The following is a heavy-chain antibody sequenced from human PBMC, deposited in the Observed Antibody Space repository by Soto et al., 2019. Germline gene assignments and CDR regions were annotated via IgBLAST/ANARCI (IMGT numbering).Heavy chain of an antibody. V-gene: IGHV4-34*01. CDR1: GGSFSGYY. CDR2: INHGGST. Sequence: SETLSLTCAVYGGSFSGYYWSWIRQPPGKGLEWIGEINHGGSTNYNPSLKSRVTISVDTSKNQFSLKLSSVTAADTAVYYCARFSRIAARLVAWFDPWGQGTLVTVSS. J-gene: IGHJ5*02. D-gene: IGHD6-6*01. CDR3: ARFSRIAARLVAWFDP.